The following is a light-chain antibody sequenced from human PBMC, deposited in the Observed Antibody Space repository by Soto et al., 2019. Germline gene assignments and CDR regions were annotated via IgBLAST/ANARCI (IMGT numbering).Light chain of an antibody. CDR1: RSISNY. V-gene: IGKV1-39*01. J-gene: IGKJ3*01. Sequence: DIQMTQSPSSLSASVGDAVSLTCRASRSISNYLNWYQQKPGRAPKLLISGASSLQRGVPSRFSGSGSGTTFTLTITSLQPDDFSIYLWQQSYTAPYTVGPGNKVEIK. CDR2: GAS. CDR3: QQSYTAPYT.